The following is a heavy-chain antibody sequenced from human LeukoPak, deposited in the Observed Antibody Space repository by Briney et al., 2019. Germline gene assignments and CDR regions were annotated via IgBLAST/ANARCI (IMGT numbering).Heavy chain of an antibody. CDR3: ARDGYKPGY. Sequence: GSLRLSCAASGFTFSSYWMHWVRQAPGKGLMWVSRIKSDGSSTSYADSVKGRFTISRDNAKNTLYLQMNSLRAEDTAVHYCARDGYKPGYWGQGTLVTVSS. D-gene: IGHD5-24*01. J-gene: IGHJ4*02. CDR2: IKSDGSST. V-gene: IGHV3-74*01. CDR1: GFTFSSYW.